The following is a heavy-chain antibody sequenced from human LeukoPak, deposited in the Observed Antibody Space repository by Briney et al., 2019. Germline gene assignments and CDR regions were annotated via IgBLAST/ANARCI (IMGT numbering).Heavy chain of an antibody. CDR2: FDPEDGET. CDR1: GYTLTELS. Sequence: ASVKVSCKVSGYTLTELSMHWVRQAPGKGLEWMGGFDPEDGETIYAQKFQGRVTMTEDTSTDTAYMELSSLRSEDTAVYYCAPLLDYYDSSGYFDYWGQGTLVTVPS. V-gene: IGHV1-24*01. D-gene: IGHD3-22*01. CDR3: APLLDYYDSSGYFDY. J-gene: IGHJ4*02.